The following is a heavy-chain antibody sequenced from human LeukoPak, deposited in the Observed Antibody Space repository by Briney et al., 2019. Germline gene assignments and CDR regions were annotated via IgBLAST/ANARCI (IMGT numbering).Heavy chain of an antibody. CDR3: ARVGRNHVAFDV. D-gene: IGHD2/OR15-2a*01. CDR2: ISSSGSSSGGTK. V-gene: IGHV3-48*03. Sequence: GGSLRLSCAASGFSFRTYEMNWVRQAPGKGLEWVSYISSSGSSSGGTKFYADSVEGRFSISRDNAKNSLYLQMSSLRAEDTAVYYCARVGRNHVAFDVWGQGTMVTVSS. CDR1: GFSFRTYE. J-gene: IGHJ3*01.